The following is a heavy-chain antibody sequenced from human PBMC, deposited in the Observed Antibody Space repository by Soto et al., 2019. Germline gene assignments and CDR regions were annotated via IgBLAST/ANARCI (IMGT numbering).Heavy chain of an antibody. CDR1: GASIRSTDYY. CDR3: VRTAREGAVAPHWFDR. Sequence: SETLSLTCTVSGASIRSTDYYWSWIRQAPGKGLEWIGYVYYTGSTYYNPSLMSRLTISVDTSKNQFSLKLTPATAAETAVYYCVRTAREGAVAPHWFDRWGQGTQVTVSS. CDR2: VYYTGST. J-gene: IGHJ5*02. V-gene: IGHV4-30-4*01. D-gene: IGHD2-21*02.